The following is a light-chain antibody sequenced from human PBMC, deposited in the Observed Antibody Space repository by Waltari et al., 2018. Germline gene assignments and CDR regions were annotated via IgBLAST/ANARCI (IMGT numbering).Light chain of an antibody. V-gene: IGLV1-44*01. CDR3: AVWDDRLNAYV. CDR1: SSNLGSNT. J-gene: IGLJ1*01. Sequence: QSVLTQPTSASGTPGQWVTISCSGCSSNLGSNTVNWYQQLPGTAPELLIYSNNQRPSGVPDRFSGSKSGTSASLAISGLQSADEADYYCAVWDDRLNAYVFGTGTTVTVL. CDR2: SNN.